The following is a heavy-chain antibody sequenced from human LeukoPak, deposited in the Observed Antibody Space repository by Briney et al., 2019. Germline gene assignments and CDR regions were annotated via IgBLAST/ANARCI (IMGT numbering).Heavy chain of an antibody. J-gene: IGHJ4*02. Sequence: PGGSLRLSCAASGFTFSSYAMSWVRQAPGKGLEWVSGISGSGGSTYYADSVKGRFTISRDNSKNTLYLQMNSLRAEDTAVYYCAKSPVGATRAYFDYWGQGTLVTVSS. CDR2: ISGSGGST. CDR3: AKSPVGATRAYFDY. D-gene: IGHD1-26*01. V-gene: IGHV3-23*01. CDR1: GFTFSSYA.